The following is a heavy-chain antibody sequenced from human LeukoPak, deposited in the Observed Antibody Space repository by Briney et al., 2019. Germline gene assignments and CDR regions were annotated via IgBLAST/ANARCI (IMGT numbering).Heavy chain of an antibody. CDR3: ATVWRTASSGSNWFDP. D-gene: IGHD6-19*01. J-gene: IGHJ5*02. CDR1: GYTFTDYY. CDR2: MNPNSGDT. V-gene: IGHV1-2*02. Sequence: VSVKVSCKASGYTFTDYYMYWVRQAPGQGLEWMGWMNPNSGDTNYAQKFQGRVTMTRDTSVSTSYMELNTLRFDDTAFYYCATVWRTASSGSNWFDPWGQGTLVADSS.